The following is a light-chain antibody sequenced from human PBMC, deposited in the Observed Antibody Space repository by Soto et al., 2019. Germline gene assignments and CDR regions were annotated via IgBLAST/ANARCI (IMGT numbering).Light chain of an antibody. CDR1: QSLVYSNGNAY. Sequence: DAVLTQSPLSLPVTLGQPAAISCRSSQSLVYSNGNAYLIWFQQRPGQSPRRLIYQVSTRDAGVPDRVSGSGSGTYFTLTISRVAAEDVGLYYCMQGTHWPWTFGQGTKVEIK. V-gene: IGKV2-30*01. CDR2: QVS. J-gene: IGKJ1*01. CDR3: MQGTHWPWT.